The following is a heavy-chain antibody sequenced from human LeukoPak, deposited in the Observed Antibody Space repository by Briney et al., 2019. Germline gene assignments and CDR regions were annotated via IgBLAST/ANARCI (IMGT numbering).Heavy chain of an antibody. CDR2: ITYDGSNK. CDR1: GFTFSSYA. V-gene: IGHV3-30*04. J-gene: IGHJ4*02. Sequence: GGSLRLSCAASGFTFSSYAMHWVRQAPGKGLEWVAVITYDGSNKYYADSVKGRITISRDNSKNTLYLQMNSLRAEDTAVYYCARAGVGSSWFDYWGQGTLVTVSS. D-gene: IGHD6-13*01. CDR3: ARAGVGSSWFDY.